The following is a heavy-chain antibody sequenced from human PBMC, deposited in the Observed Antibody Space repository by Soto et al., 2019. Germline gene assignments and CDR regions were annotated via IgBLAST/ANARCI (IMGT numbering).Heavy chain of an antibody. CDR2: ISSSGSTI. D-gene: IGHD5-18*01. CDR1: GFTFSSYE. Sequence: EVQLVESGGGLVQPGGSLRLSCAASGFTFSSYEMNWVRQAPGKGLEWVSYISSSGSTIYYADSVKGRFTISRDNAKNSLYLQMNSLRAEDTAVYYCARDAGVDTAMGGYYFDYWGQGTLVTVSS. V-gene: IGHV3-48*03. J-gene: IGHJ4*02. CDR3: ARDAGVDTAMGGYYFDY.